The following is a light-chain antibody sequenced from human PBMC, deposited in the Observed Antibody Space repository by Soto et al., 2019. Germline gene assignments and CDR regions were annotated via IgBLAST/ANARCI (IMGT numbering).Light chain of an antibody. CDR2: GNS. J-gene: IGLJ2*01. CDR3: QSYDSSLSSWL. CDR1: SSNIGGGYD. V-gene: IGLV1-40*01. Sequence: QSVLKQPPSVSWAAGQRVTISCTGSSSNIGGGYDVHWYQQLPGTAPKLLMFGNSNRPPGVPDRFSGSKSGTSASASLAITGLQAEDEADYYCQSYDSSLSSWLFGGGTKLTVL.